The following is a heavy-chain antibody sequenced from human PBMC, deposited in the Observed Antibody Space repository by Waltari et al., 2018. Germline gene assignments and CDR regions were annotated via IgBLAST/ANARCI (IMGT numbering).Heavy chain of an antibody. CDR1: GFTFSSYG. Sequence: QVQLVESGGGVVQPGRSLRLSCAASGFTFSSYGMHWVRRAPGKGRGGVVVIWYDASNKYYAESVKGRFTISRDNSKNTLYLQMNSLRAEDTAVYYCARDLTVTTSPPDYWGQGTLVTVSS. CDR3: ARDLTVTTSPPDY. J-gene: IGHJ4*02. D-gene: IGHD4-4*01. V-gene: IGHV3-33*01. CDR2: IWYDASNK.